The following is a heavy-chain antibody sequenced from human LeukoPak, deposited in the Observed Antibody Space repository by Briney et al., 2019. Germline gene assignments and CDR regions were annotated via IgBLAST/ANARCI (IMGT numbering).Heavy chain of an antibody. V-gene: IGHV3-30*18. Sequence: GGSLRLSCAASGFTFSTYGMHWVRQAPGKGLEWVALFSSDGSTKYYADSVKGRFTISRDSSKNTLYLQMNSLRPEDTAVYYCAKPGGSYYSTLDSWGQGTLVTVSS. J-gene: IGHJ4*02. D-gene: IGHD1-26*01. CDR1: GFTFSTYG. CDR2: FSSDGSTK. CDR3: AKPGGSYYSTLDS.